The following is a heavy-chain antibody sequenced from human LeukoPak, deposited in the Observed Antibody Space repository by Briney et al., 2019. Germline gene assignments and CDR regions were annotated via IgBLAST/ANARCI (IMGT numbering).Heavy chain of an antibody. V-gene: IGHV1-24*01. CDR3: AAGGEWDLLNY. D-gene: IGHD1-26*01. J-gene: IGHJ4*02. Sequence: GASVRVSCKVSGYTLTELSMHWVRQVPGKGLEWMGGFDPEDAETIYAQKFQGRVTMIEDTSTDTAYMELSSLRSEDTAVYYCAAGGEWDLLNYWGQGTLVTVSS. CDR2: FDPEDAET. CDR1: GYTLTELS.